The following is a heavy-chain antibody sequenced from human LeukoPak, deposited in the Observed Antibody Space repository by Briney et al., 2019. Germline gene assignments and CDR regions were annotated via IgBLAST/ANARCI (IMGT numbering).Heavy chain of an antibody. CDR1: GYSFTNYW. CDR3: ARVYSSSSADPFDI. CDR2: IYPADSDK. V-gene: IGHV5-51*01. Sequence: GESLKISCKGSGYSFTNYWIGWVRQMPGKGLEWMGIIYPADSDKRYSPSFQGQVTISVDKSINTAYLQWSSLKASDTAMYYCARVYSSSSADPFDILGQGTMVTVSS. D-gene: IGHD6-6*01. J-gene: IGHJ3*02.